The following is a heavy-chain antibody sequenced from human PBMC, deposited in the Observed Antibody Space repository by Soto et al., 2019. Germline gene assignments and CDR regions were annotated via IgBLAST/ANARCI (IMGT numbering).Heavy chain of an antibody. D-gene: IGHD3-10*01. CDR2: IHYSGST. CDR3: ARHVVDSLSFGERVHLFDY. CDR1: GGSISSSTYY. V-gene: IGHV4-39*01. Sequence: SETLSLTCTVSGGSISSSTYYWGCIRQPPGKGLEWIGSIHYSGSTYYNPSLKSRVTVSVDTSKNQFSLKLSSVTAADTAVYYCARHVVDSLSFGERVHLFDYWGQGTLVTVSS. J-gene: IGHJ4*02.